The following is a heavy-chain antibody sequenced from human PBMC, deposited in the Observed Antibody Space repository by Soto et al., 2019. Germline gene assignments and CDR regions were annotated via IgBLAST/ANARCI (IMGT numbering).Heavy chain of an antibody. V-gene: IGHV3-30*18. J-gene: IGHJ1*01. D-gene: IGHD5-12*01. CDR2: ISYDGSNK. CDR1: GFTFSSYG. Sequence: QVQLVESGGGVVQPGRSLRLSCAASGFTFSSYGMHWVRQAPGKGLEWVAVISYDGSNKYYADSVKGRFTISRDNSKNPLYRKMTTRRAEDRVVFYCAKDRRLGGATYSQPGGQAPLFTVPS. CDR3: AKDRRLGGATYSQP.